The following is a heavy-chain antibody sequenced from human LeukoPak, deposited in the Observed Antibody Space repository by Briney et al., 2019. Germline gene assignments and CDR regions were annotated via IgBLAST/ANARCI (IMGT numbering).Heavy chain of an antibody. D-gene: IGHD6-13*01. CDR1: GVTFSSYW. J-gene: IGHJ4*02. Sequence: GGSLRLSCAASGVTFSSYWMSWVRQAPGKGLEWVGYINEDGSEKYYVDSAKGRFTISRDNAKNSLYLQMNSLRAEDTAVYYCARHLPYSSSWYSSLDYWGQGTLVTVSS. CDR2: INEDGSEK. V-gene: IGHV3-7*03. CDR3: ARHLPYSSSWYSSLDY.